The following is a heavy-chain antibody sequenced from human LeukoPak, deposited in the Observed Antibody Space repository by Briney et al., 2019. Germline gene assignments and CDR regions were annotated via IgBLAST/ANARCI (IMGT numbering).Heavy chain of an antibody. J-gene: IGHJ4*02. D-gene: IGHD1-1*01. CDR2: ISSLGGST. V-gene: IGHV3-64*04. CDR3: ATRGTTATKYIEN. Sequence: GGSLRLSCSASGFTFDTYPMHWVRQAPGKGLEYVSAISSLGGSTYYADSVKGRFTISRDNSKNTLHLQMNSLRVEDTAAYYCATRGTTATKYIENWGQGTLVTVSS. CDR1: GFTFDTYP.